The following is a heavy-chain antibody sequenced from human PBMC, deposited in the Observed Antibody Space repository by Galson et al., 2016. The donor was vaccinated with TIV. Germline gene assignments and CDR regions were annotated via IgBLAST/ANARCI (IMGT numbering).Heavy chain of an antibody. Sequence: SLRLSCAASGFTFSDYGMHWVRQAPGKGLEWVAVISYDGSDQYYAGSVKGRFTISRDNSKNTLYLRMNSLRSDDTAMYYCAKDPRLHGNYFLHYFDYWGQGTLVTVSS. CDR2: ISYDGSDQ. CDR3: AKDPRLHGNYFLHYFDY. D-gene: IGHD4-17*01. CDR1: GFTFSDYG. V-gene: IGHV3-30*18. J-gene: IGHJ4*02.